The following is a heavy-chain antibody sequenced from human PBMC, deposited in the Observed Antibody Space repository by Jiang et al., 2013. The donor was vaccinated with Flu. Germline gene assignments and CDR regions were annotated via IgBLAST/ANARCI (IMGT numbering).Heavy chain of an antibody. V-gene: IGHV4-31*01. D-gene: IGHD3-22*01. CDR3: AREDDSSGYFDY. CDR1: GGSISSGGYY. Sequence: GPGLVKPSQTLSLTCTVSGGSISSGGYYWSWIRQHPGKGLEWIGYIYYSGSTYYNPSLKSLVTISVDTSKNQFSLKLSSVTAADTAVYYCAREDDSSGYFDYWGQGTLVTVSS. CDR2: IYYSGST. J-gene: IGHJ4*02.